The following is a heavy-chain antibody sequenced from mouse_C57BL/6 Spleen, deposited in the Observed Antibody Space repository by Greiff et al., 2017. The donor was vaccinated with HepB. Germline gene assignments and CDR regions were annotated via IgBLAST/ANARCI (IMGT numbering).Heavy chain of an antibody. J-gene: IGHJ2*01. V-gene: IGHV1-54*01. Sequence: QVQLKESGAELVRPGTSVKVSCKASGYAFTNYLIEWVKQRPGQGLEWIGVINPGSGGTNYNEKFKGKATLTADKSSSTAYMQLSSLTSEDSAVYFCATGIYDGYYDYFDYWGQGTTLTVSS. D-gene: IGHD2-3*01. CDR2: INPGSGGT. CDR3: ATGIYDGYYDYFDY. CDR1: GYAFTNYL.